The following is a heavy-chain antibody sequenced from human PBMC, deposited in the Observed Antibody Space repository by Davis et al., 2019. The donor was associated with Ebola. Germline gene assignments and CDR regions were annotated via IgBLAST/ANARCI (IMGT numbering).Heavy chain of an antibody. CDR2: IYYSGST. J-gene: IGHJ4*02. D-gene: IGHD6-13*01. CDR1: GGSISSYY. Sequence: MPSETLSLTCTVCGGSISSYYWSWIRQPPGKGLEWIGYIYYSGSTNYNPSLKSRVTISVDTSKNQFSLKLSSVTAADTAVYYCARPNSSSWYGHYFDYWGQGTLVTVSS. V-gene: IGHV4-59*12. CDR3: ARPNSSSWYGHYFDY.